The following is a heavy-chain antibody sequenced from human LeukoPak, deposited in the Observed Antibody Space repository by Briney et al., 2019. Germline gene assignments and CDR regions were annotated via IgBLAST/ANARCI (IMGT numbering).Heavy chain of an antibody. CDR3: ARDRDYGDYALLDY. V-gene: IGHV1-18*04. D-gene: IGHD4-17*01. J-gene: IGHJ4*02. CDR1: GYTFTGYY. Sequence: GASVKVSCKASGYTFTGYYMHWVRQAPGQGLEWMGWISAYNGNTNYAQKLQGRVTMTTDTSTSTAYMELRSLRSDDTAVYYCARDRDYGDYALLDYWGQGTLVTVSS. CDR2: ISAYNGNT.